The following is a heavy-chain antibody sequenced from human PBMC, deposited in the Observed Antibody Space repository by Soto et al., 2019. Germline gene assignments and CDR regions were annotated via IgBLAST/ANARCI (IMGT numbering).Heavy chain of an antibody. V-gene: IGHV3-23*01. CDR2: ISGSGGST. CDR1: GFTFSSYA. D-gene: IGHD2-2*02. Sequence: LRLSCAASGFTFSSYAMSWVRQAPGKGLEWVSAISGSGGSTYYADSVKGRFTISRDNSKNTLYLQMNSLRAEDTAVYYCAKDRGDIVVVPAAIGGSPYSMDVCCTGPSLSLSS. J-gene: IGHJ6*04. CDR3: AKDRGDIVVVPAAIGGSPYSMDV.